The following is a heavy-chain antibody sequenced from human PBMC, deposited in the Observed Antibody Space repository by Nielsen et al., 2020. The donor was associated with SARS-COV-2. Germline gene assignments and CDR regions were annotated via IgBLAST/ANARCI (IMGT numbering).Heavy chain of an antibody. J-gene: IGHJ4*02. CDR1: GFTFSTYG. V-gene: IGHV3-30*18. CDR2: ISYDGSNK. Sequence: GGSLRLSCAASGFTFSTYGMHWVRQAPGKGLEWVAAISYDGSNKYYVDSVKGRFTISRDNSKNTLYLQMSSLREEDTAVYYYAKDWTAIVVAPSGGVDYWGQGTLVTVSS. CDR3: AKDWTAIVVAPSGGVDY. D-gene: IGHD2-15*01.